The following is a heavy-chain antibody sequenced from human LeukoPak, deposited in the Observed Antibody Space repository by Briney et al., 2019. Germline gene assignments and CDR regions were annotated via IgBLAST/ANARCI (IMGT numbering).Heavy chain of an antibody. Sequence: PGGSLRLSCAASGFTFSSYAMSWVRQAPGKGLEWVSITYTGGTTDYADSVKGRFTISRDNSKNTLYLQMNSLRAEDTAVYYCAGVGSSWYVDYWGQGTLVTVSS. CDR3: AGVGSSWYVDY. J-gene: IGHJ4*02. V-gene: IGHV3-53*01. D-gene: IGHD6-13*01. CDR2: TYTGGTT. CDR1: GFTFSSYA.